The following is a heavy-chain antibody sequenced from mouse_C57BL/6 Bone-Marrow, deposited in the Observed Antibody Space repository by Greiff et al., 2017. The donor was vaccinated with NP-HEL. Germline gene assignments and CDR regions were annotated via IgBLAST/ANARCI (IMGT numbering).Heavy chain of an antibody. CDR1: EYEFPSHD. D-gene: IGHD2-12*01. V-gene: IGHV5-2*01. J-gene: IGHJ3*01. Sequence: EVQRVESGGGLVQPGESLKLSCESTEYEFPSHDMSWVRKTPEKRLDLVAAINSDGGSTYYPDTMKGRFNNTRDNTKKTLYLQMSSLRSEDTALYYCARYDFAYWGQGTLVTVSA. CDR3: ARYDFAY. CDR2: INSDGGST.